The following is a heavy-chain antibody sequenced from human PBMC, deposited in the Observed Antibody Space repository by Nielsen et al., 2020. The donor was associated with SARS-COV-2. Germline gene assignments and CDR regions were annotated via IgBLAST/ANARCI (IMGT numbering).Heavy chain of an antibody. CDR1: GGTFGSHG. CDR2: ILPIFGAT. V-gene: IGHV1-69*05. J-gene: IGHJ3*02. Sequence: VKVSCKASGGTFGSHGVTWVRQAPGRGLEWMGGILPIFGATNYAQQFQGRVTMTTDTSTSTAYMELRSLRSDDTAVYYCARASGGPYPDIWGQGTMVTVSS. D-gene: IGHD2-15*01. CDR3: ARASGGPYPDI.